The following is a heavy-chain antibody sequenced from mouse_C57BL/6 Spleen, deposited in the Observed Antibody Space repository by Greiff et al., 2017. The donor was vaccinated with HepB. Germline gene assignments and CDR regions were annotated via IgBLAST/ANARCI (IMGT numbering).Heavy chain of an antibody. V-gene: IGHV6-3*01. Sequence: DVKLVESGGGLVQPGGSMKLSCVASGFTFSNYWMNWVRQSPEKGLEWVAQIRLKSDNYATHYAESVKGRFTISKDDSKSSVYLQMNNLRAEDTGMYYCTGGYGSPVAYWGQGTLVTVSA. D-gene: IGHD1-1*01. CDR3: TGGYGSPVAY. CDR2: IRLKSDNYAT. CDR1: GFTFSNYW. J-gene: IGHJ3*01.